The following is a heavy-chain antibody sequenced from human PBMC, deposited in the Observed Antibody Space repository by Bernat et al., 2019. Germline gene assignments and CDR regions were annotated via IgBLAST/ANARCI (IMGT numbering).Heavy chain of an antibody. D-gene: IGHD1-26*01. J-gene: IGHJ4*02. Sequence: QVQLVESGGGVVQPGRSLRLSCATSGFTFSNYGMQWVRQAPGKGLEWVAVISDDGSTKHYADSVSGRCTVSRDNSKNTLYLQMNSLRAEDTAAYYCAKEKGGNYMPLDYWGQGTLVTVSS. V-gene: IGHV3-30*18. CDR1: GFTFSNYG. CDR3: AKEKGGNYMPLDY. CDR2: ISDDGSTK.